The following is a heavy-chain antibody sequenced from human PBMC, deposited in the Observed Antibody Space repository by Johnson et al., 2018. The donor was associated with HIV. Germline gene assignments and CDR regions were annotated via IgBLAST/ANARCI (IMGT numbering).Heavy chain of an antibody. Sequence: VQLVESGGGLVQPGRSLRLSCAASGFTFSSNAMHWVRQAPGKGLERVVVISYAGSNKSYADSVKGRFTISRDNAKNSLYLQMNSLRAEDTAWYYCARRPNHDILTGKGGAFDIWGQGTMVTVSS. CDR2: ISYAGSNK. CDR1: GFTFSSNA. V-gene: IGHV3-30-3*01. D-gene: IGHD3-9*01. CDR3: ARRPNHDILTGKGGAFDI. J-gene: IGHJ3*02.